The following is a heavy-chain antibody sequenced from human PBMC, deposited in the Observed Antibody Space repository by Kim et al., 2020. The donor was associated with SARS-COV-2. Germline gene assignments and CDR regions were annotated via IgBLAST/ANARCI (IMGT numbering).Heavy chain of an antibody. CDR1: GFTFSAYA. V-gene: IGHV3-23*01. D-gene: IGHD1-26*01. CDR3: AKEGGVGTAWDELNY. CDR2: ISASATGT. J-gene: IGHJ4*02. Sequence: GGSLRLSCEASGFTFSAYAMSWVRQAPGKGLEWVSGISASATGTYYADSVKGRFTISRDDSKRKLHLQMNSLRAEDTALEYCAKEGGVGTAWDELNYWGQRTVVTVSS.